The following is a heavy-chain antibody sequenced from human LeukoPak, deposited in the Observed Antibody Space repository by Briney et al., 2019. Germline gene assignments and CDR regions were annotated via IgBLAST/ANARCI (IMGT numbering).Heavy chain of an antibody. V-gene: IGHV3-23*01. CDR3: ARDRAAFDS. CDR2: ITGRGGNT. D-gene: IGHD6-25*01. CDR1: GFTFSSFP. Sequence: PGGSLRLSCAASGFTFSSFPMSWVRQAPGKGLQWVSGITGRGGNTCYADSVEGRFTISRDNSKNTLSLQMDSLRAEDTAIYYCARDRAAFDSWGQGTLVTVSS. J-gene: IGHJ4*02.